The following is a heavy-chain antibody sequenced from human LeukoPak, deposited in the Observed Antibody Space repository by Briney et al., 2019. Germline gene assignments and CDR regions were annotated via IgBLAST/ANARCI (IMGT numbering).Heavy chain of an antibody. D-gene: IGHD6-6*01. CDR2: ISSSSSYI. J-gene: IGHJ4*02. CDR1: GFTFSSYS. V-gene: IGHV3-21*01. CDR3: ARDTPLDMSSSGKFDY. Sequence: PGGSLTLSCVASGFTFSSYSMKWVRQAPGKGLEWVSSISSSSSYIDYADSVKGRFTISRDNAKNSLYLQMNSLRAGDTAVYYCARDTPLDMSSSGKFDYWGQGTLVTVSS.